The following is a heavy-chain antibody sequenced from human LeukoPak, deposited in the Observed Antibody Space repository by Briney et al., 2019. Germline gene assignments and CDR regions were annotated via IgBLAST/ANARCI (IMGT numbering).Heavy chain of an antibody. D-gene: IGHD6-19*01. CDR1: GFTFSSYG. J-gene: IGHJ3*02. CDR3: VKTLISVAGTGAFDI. V-gene: IGHV3-64D*09. CDR2: ISMNGGST. Sequence: GGSLRLSCSASGFTFSSYGMHWVRQAPGKGLEYVSVISMNGGSTYYAHSAQGRFTISRDNSKNTLYLQMSSLRAEDTAVSYCVKTLISVAGTGAFDISGQGKLVTVSS.